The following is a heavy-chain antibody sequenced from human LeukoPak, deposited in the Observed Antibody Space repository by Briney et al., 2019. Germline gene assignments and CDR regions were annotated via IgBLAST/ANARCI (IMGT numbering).Heavy chain of an antibody. Sequence: ASVKVSCKASGYTFTSYYMHWVRQAPGQGLEWMGIINPSGGSTSYAQKFQGRVTMTRDMSTSTVYMELSSLRSEDTAVYDCARDFRYCSSTSCYTNWFDPWGQGTLVTVSS. CDR2: INPSGGST. CDR1: GYTFTSYY. V-gene: IGHV1-46*01. CDR3: ARDFRYCSSTSCYTNWFDP. J-gene: IGHJ5*02. D-gene: IGHD2-2*02.